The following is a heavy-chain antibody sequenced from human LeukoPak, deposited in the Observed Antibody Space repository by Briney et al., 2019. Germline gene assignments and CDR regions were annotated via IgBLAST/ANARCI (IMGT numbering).Heavy chain of an antibody. J-gene: IGHJ4*02. CDR3: ARRAGSLNYFDF. CDR1: GYSFTNYW. CDR2: ICPGDSDT. D-gene: IGHD5-24*01. V-gene: IGHV5-51*01. Sequence: GESLKISCEGSGYSFTNYWIGWVRQMPGKGLEWMGIICPGDSDTRYSPSFQGLITISADKSISTAYLQWSSLKASDTAIYYCARRAGSLNYFDFWGQGTLVTVSS.